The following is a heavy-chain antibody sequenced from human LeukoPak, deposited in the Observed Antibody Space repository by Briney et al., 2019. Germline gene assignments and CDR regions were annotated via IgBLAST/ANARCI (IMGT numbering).Heavy chain of an antibody. Sequence: SETLSLTCTVSGGSFSTYYWSRIRQPAGKGLEWIGHIYTSGTTNYNPSLRSRVTISLDRSKKKFSLKLTSVTAADTAVYFCARGAEYYAIWRGYAGYSDYWGQGISVTVSS. V-gene: IGHV4-4*07. CDR2: IYTSGTT. D-gene: IGHD3-3*01. CDR3: ARGAEYYAIWRGYAGYSDY. J-gene: IGHJ4*02. CDR1: GGSFSTYY.